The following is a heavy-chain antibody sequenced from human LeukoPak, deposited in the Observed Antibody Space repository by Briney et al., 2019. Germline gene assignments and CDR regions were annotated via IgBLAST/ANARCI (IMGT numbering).Heavy chain of an antibody. J-gene: IGHJ4*02. CDR1: GDSVTSSY. CDR2: VSSDGTT. Sequence: SETPSLTCSVSGDSVTSSYWNWIRQPPGKGLEWIGYVSSDGTTNYNPSLRSRLLMSVDTAKNDISLILTSVTGADTAIYYCARLDCLVEGCYNHWGRGTLVTVSS. D-gene: IGHD2-15*01. CDR3: ARLDCLVEGCYNH. V-gene: IGHV4-59*08.